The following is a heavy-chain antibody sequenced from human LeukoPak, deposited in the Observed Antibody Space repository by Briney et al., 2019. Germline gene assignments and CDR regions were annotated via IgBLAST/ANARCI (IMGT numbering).Heavy chain of an antibody. D-gene: IGHD2-2*02. CDR2: INHSGST. CDR1: GGSFGGYY. V-gene: IGHV4-34*01. Sequence: PSETLSLTCAVYGGSFGGYYWSWIRQPPGKGLEWIEEINHSGSTNYNPSLKSPVTISVHTSKNHPSLKLISVTAADTAVYYCARGRLYRPHRGTFDYWGQGTLVTVSS. J-gene: IGHJ4*02. CDR3: ARGRLYRPHRGTFDY.